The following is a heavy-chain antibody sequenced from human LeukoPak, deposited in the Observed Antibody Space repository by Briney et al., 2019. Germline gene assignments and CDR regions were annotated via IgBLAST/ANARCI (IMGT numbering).Heavy chain of an antibody. Sequence: PSETLSLICTVSGASMRNHHWSWIRQPPGKGLEWIGYAYYGGSASYNPSLKSRVTISVDTSKKQFSLKLSSVTTADTAVYYCAKWGDGMDVWGQGTTVTVSS. CDR2: AYYGGSA. V-gene: IGHV4-59*11. D-gene: IGHD2-8*01. CDR1: GASMRNHH. J-gene: IGHJ6*02. CDR3: AKWGDGMDV.